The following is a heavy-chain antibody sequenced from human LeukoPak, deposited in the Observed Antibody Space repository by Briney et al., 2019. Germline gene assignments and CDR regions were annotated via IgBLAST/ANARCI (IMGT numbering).Heavy chain of an antibody. D-gene: IGHD3-22*01. CDR2: FGTRSTSI. V-gene: IGHV3-21*01. CDR1: GFTFSGYS. J-gene: IGHJ4*02. CDR3: AREVSEGFDF. Sequence: GGSLRLSCTASGFTFSGYSMNWTRQAPGKGLEWVSSFGTRSTSIYHAGSVKGRFAISRDNAKNSLYLQMNSLRAEDTALYYCAREVSEGFDFWGQGTLVTVSS.